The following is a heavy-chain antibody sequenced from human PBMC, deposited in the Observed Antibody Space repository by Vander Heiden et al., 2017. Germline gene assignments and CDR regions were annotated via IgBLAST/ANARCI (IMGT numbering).Heavy chain of an antibody. CDR3: ARNRGSSSWFVNQGYFDY. V-gene: IGHV3-7*01. CDR1: GFTSSSYW. CDR2: IKQDRSEK. D-gene: IGHD6-13*01. Sequence: DVQLVESGGGLVQPGGPLSLPSAASGFTSSSYWLSWVRQAPGKGLEWVANIKQDRSEKYYVDSVKGRVTISRDNAKNSLYLQMNSLRAEDTAVYYCARNRGSSSWFVNQGYFDYWGQGTLVTVSS. J-gene: IGHJ4*02.